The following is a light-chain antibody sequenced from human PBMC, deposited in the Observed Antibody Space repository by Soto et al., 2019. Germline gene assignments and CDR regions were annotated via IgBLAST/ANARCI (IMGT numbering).Light chain of an antibody. CDR2: DAS. CDR1: QSISRW. CDR3: QQYNSHWT. J-gene: IGKJ1*01. V-gene: IGKV1-5*01. Sequence: DIPMTQSPSTLSASVGERVTISCRASQSISRWLAWYQQKPGKAPNLLIYDASSLQSGVPSRFSGIGSGTEFTLTISSLQPDDFATYYCQQYNSHWTFGQGTKGDIK.